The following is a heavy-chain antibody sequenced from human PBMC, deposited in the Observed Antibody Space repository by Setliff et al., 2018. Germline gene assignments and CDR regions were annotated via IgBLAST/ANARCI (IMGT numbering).Heavy chain of an antibody. CDR2: IYHSGST. CDR1: GYSISSGYY. Sequence: PSEPLSLTCAVSGYSISSGYYWGRIRQPPGKGLEWIGSIYHSGSTYYNPSLKSRVTISVDTSKNQFSLKLSSVTAADTAVYYCARMVRGVIGAFDIWGQGTMVTVSS. D-gene: IGHD3-10*01. J-gene: IGHJ3*02. V-gene: IGHV4-38-2*01. CDR3: ARMVRGVIGAFDI.